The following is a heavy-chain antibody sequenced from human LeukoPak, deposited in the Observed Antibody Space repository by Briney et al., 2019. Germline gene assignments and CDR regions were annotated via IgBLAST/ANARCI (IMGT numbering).Heavy chain of an antibody. CDR1: GYTFYNYA. CDR2: ISHDGAST. CDR3: AKYGSGQLWLLGWYFDL. Sequence: GGSLSLSCAASGYTFYNYAVTWVRQAPGKGLEWVSSISHDGASTHYADSVKGRFTISRDNSKNTVFLQMDSLRAEDTAVYFCAKYGSGQLWLLGWYFDLWGRGTLVSVSS. V-gene: IGHV3-23*01. D-gene: IGHD3-16*01. J-gene: IGHJ2*01.